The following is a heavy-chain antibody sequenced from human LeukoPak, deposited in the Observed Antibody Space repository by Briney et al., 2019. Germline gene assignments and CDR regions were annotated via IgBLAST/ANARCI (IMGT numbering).Heavy chain of an antibody. D-gene: IGHD2-15*01. V-gene: IGHV4-59*08. CDR1: GGSMGSYF. Sequence: SETLSLTCTVCGGSMGSYFWSWVRQPPGKGLEWIGYIYNSGSTNYNPSLKSRVTISVDTSKNQFSLNLSSVTAAATAVYYCAIGVAATPSSWFDPWGQGTLVTVSS. CDR2: IYNSGST. CDR3: AIGVAATPSSWFDP. J-gene: IGHJ5*02.